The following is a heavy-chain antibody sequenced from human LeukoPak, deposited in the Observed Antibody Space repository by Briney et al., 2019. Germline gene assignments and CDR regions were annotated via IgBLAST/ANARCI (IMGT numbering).Heavy chain of an antibody. CDR1: GFTFSDSY. CDR2: ISGSSSFT. CDR3: AKDLQTIAVAGPFDH. Sequence: GGSLRLSCAASGFTFSDSYMSWIRQAPGKGLEWISYISGSSSFTSYTGSVKGRFTISRDNAKNSLYLQMNSLAVEDTAVYYCAKDLQTIAVAGPFDHWGQGTLVTVSS. D-gene: IGHD6-19*01. J-gene: IGHJ4*02. V-gene: IGHV3-11*06.